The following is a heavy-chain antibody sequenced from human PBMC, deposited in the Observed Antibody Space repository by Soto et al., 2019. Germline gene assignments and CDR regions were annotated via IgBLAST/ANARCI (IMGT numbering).Heavy chain of an antibody. V-gene: IGHV1-69*13. CDR2: IIPIFGTA. D-gene: IGHD2-2*02. CDR3: ARSGDIVVVPAAIQVPNYYYGMDV. J-gene: IGHJ6*02. Sequence: AAVKVSCKASGGTFSSYAISWVRQAPGQGREWMGGIIPIFGTANYAQKFQGRVTITADESTSTAYMELSSLRSEDTAVYYCARSGDIVVVPAAIQVPNYYYGMDVWGQGTTVTVSS. CDR1: GGTFSSYA.